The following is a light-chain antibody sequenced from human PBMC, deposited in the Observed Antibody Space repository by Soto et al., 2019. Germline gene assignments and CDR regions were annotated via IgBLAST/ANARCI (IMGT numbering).Light chain of an antibody. J-gene: IGKJ1*01. CDR2: WAS. V-gene: IGKV4-1*01. CDR1: QSVLYRSNNKNY. Sequence: DIVVTQSQDSLAVSLGERATINCKSSQSVLYRSNNKNYLAWYQQKPGQPPTLIIYWASTRESGVPDRSSGTASVEDFTLTIGSPQAEDVAVDYCQQYDTTPRAFGEANKAEIK. CDR3: QQYDTTPRA.